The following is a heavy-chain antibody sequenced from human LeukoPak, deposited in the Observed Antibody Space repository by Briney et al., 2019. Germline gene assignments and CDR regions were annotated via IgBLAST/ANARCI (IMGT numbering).Heavy chain of an antibody. D-gene: IGHD3-3*01. CDR1: GGSFSGYY. J-gene: IGHJ4*02. V-gene: IGHV4-34*01. CDR2: INDSGGS. Sequence: SETLSLTCAVYGGSFSGYYWSWIRQPPGMGLEWIGEINDSGGSNYNPSLQSRVTISVDMSKNQVSLKLSSVTAADTAVYYCARAGGRFLEWPFDYWGQGTLVTVSS. CDR3: ARAGGRFLEWPFDY.